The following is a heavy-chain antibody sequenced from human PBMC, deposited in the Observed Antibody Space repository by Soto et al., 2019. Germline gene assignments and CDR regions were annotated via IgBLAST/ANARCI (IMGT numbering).Heavy chain of an antibody. D-gene: IGHD5-12*01. V-gene: IGHV4-59*01. CDR1: GDSISNYY. CDR2: IYYSGNT. CDR3: AGGNDYEGVGGFGI. J-gene: IGHJ3*02. Sequence: QVQLQESGPGLVKPSETLSLTCTVSGDSISNYYWSWIRQPPGKGLEWIGYIYYSGNTNYNPSLKSRVTLSVGPSKGPFPPTVSSVAAAEKGVYYCAGGNDYEGVGGFGIWGQGTMVTVSS.